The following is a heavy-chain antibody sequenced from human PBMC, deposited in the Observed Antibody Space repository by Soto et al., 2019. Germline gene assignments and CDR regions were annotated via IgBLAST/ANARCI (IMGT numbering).Heavy chain of an antibody. J-gene: IGHJ4*02. D-gene: IGHD4-4*01. Sequence: ASVKVSCKASGYTFTTYYMHWVRQAPGQGLEWMGIINPSSGSTSYAQKFQGRVTMTRDTSTSTVYMELSSLRSEDTAVYYCARAYSNPDPFDYWGQGTLVTVSS. V-gene: IGHV1-46*03. CDR1: GYTFTTYY. CDR3: ARAYSNPDPFDY. CDR2: INPSSGST.